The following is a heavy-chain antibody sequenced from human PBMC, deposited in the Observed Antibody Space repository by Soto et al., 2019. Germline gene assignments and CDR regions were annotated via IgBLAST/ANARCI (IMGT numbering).Heavy chain of an antibody. CDR1: GFTFSCYG. V-gene: IGHV3-30*18. CDR3: AKDXTPWFGDYFYYYYGMDV. D-gene: IGHD4-17*01. J-gene: IGHJ6*02. CDR2: ISYDGSK. Sequence: GGSLRLSCAASGFTFSCYGMHWVRQAPGTGLEWVAVISYDGSKYYADSVKGRFTISRDNSKNTLYLRINSLRPEDTAVYYCAKDXTPWFGDYFYYYYGMDVWGQGTTVTVSS.